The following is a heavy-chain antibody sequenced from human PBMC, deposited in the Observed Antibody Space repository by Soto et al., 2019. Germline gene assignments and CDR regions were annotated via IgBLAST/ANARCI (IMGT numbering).Heavy chain of an antibody. CDR1: GYPLTRYY. Sequence: KVSSKASGYPLTRYYMPSGGQAPRQRAEWKGWVNPKRGGPNYAQKVPGGVPVARGTPLSTAYMELSRLRSDDTAVYYCARVGSPYYYGSGNGGAFDIWGQGTMVTVSS. CDR3: ARVGSPYYYGSGNGGAFDI. V-gene: IGHV1-2*02. CDR2: VNPKRGGP. J-gene: IGHJ3*02. D-gene: IGHD3-10*01.